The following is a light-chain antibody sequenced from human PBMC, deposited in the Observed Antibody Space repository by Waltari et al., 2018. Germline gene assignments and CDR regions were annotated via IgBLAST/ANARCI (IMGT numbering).Light chain of an antibody. CDR2: TDT. CDR1: SSNLGLNT. Sequence: QSVLTQPPSASGTPGQRVTISCSGSSSNLGLNTAHWYRQLPGTAPNLVIYTDTRRPSGVPDRFSGSRSGTSASLAISGLQSEDEADYFCAAWDDILKAVLFGGGTKLTVL. V-gene: IGLV1-44*01. CDR3: AAWDDILKAVL. J-gene: IGLJ2*01.